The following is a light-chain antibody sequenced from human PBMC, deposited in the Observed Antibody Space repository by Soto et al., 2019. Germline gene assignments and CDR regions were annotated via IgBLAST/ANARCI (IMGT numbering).Light chain of an antibody. V-gene: IGKV1-39*01. Sequence: DIQMTQFPSALSASVGDRVAITCRASQSISSFLNWYQQKPGKAPKLLIYAASDLQRGVPSRFNGSGSGTDVTLTISSLQPEDFATYYCQQSYSAPPTYGGGTRVQIK. CDR2: AAS. CDR1: QSISSF. J-gene: IGKJ4*01. CDR3: QQSYSAPPT.